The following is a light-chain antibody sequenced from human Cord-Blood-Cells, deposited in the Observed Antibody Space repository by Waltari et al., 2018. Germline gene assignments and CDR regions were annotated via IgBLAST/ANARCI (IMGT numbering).Light chain of an antibody. V-gene: IGLV1-36*01. J-gene: IGLJ3*02. Sequence: QSVLTQPPSVSEAPRQRVTIPCSGSRPNLGNNAVNWYQQLPGKAPKLLIYYDDLLPSGVSDRFSGSKSGTSASLAISGLQSEDEADYYCAAWDDSLNGPVFGGGTKLTVL. CDR3: AAWDDSLNGPV. CDR2: YDD. CDR1: RPNLGNNA.